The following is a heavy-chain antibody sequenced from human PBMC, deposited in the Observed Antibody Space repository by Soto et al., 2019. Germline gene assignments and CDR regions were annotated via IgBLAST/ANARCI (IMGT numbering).Heavy chain of an antibody. V-gene: IGHV4-4*07. CDR1: GGSISSYY. Sequence: QVQLQESGPGLVKPSETLSLTCTVSGGSISSYYWSWIRQPAGKGLEWLGRIYTSGSTNYNPSLKSRVTMSVDTSKNQFSLKLSSVTAADTAVYYCARAAAGTPAYPNNWFDPWGQGTLVTVSS. D-gene: IGHD6-13*01. J-gene: IGHJ5*02. CDR3: ARAAAGTPAYPNNWFDP. CDR2: IYTSGST.